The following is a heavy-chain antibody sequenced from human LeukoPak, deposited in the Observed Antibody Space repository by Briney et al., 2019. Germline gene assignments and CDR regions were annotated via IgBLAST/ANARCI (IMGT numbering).Heavy chain of an antibody. CDR3: ATNAGPSGAGDVLDI. CDR2: LLYSGST. J-gene: IGHJ3*02. D-gene: IGHD1-26*01. V-gene: IGHV4-59*11. Sequence: SSETLSLTCTVSGGSINWHYWHWIRQSPGKGLEWIGHLLYSGSTSYNPSLESRVTISLDTSKKNFSLKLTSVTAADTAVYYCATNAGPSGAGDVLDIRGHGTMVTVSS. CDR1: GGSINWHY.